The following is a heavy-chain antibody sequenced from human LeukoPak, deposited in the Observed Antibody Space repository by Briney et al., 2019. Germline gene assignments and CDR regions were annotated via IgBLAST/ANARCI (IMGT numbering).Heavy chain of an antibody. CDR1: GGSISSSRYY. J-gene: IGHJ4*02. V-gene: IGHV4-39*01. CDR2: MYYSGNT. CDR3: ARHGRPYYYDSSGYYSL. D-gene: IGHD3-22*01. Sequence: SETLSLTCTVSGGSISSSRYYWGWIRQSPGKGLEWIGNMYYSGNTYYNPSLKSRVTISVDTSKNQFSLKLSSVTAADTAVYYCARHGRPYYYDSSGYYSLWGQGTLVTVSS.